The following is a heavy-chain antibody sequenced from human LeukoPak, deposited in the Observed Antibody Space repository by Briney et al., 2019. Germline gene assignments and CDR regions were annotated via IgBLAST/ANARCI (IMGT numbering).Heavy chain of an antibody. Sequence: PSETLSLTCAVYGGSFSGYYWSWIRQPPGKGLEWIGEINHSGSTNYNPSLKSRVTISVDTSKNQFSLKLSSVTAADTAVYYCASRCSSTSCYKSPWGQGTLVTVPS. CDR1: GGSFSGYY. V-gene: IGHV4-34*01. CDR3: ASRCSSTSCYKSP. D-gene: IGHD2-2*02. J-gene: IGHJ5*02. CDR2: INHSGST.